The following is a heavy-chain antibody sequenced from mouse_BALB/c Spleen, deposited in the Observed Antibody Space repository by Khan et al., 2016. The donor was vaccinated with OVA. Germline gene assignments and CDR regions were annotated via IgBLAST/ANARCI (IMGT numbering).Heavy chain of an antibody. D-gene: IGHD1-1*02. V-gene: IGHV3-2*02. J-gene: IGHJ4*01. CDR3: ARENYYGYAVDY. CDR2: ISYSGST. CDR1: GYSITSGYA. Sequence: VQLKESGPGLVKPSQSLSLTCTVTGYSITSGYAWNWIRQFPGNKLEWMGYISYSGSTSYNPSLRSRISITRDTSKNQFFLQLNSVTTMDTATYYYARENYYGYAVDYWGQGTTVTVSS.